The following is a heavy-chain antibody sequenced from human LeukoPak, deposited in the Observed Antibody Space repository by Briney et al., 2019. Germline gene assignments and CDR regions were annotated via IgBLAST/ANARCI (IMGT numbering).Heavy chain of an antibody. CDR1: GCTVTSNF. CDR3: ARGDDYGGAWYYFDY. J-gene: IGHJ4*02. D-gene: IGHD4-23*01. CDR2: LYSGGST. V-gene: IGHV3-53*01. Sequence: QPTGSLGNSYAAAGCTVTSNFFNWVGQAPPHGMPRVSVLYSGGSTYYADSVKGRFTISRDNSKNTLFLQMNSLRAEDTAEYYCARGDDYGGAWYYFDYWGQGTLVTVSS.